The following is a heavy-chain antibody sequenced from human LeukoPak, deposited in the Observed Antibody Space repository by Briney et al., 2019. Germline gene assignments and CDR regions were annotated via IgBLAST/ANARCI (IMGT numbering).Heavy chain of an antibody. Sequence: GGSLRLSCAASGFTFSSYSMNWVRQAPEKGLEWVSSISSSSSYIYYADSVKGRFTISRDNAKNSLYLQMNSLRAEDTAVYYCARDPHYYDSSGYSVNWFDPWGQGTLVTVSS. D-gene: IGHD3-22*01. CDR3: ARDPHYYDSSGYSVNWFDP. V-gene: IGHV3-21*01. J-gene: IGHJ5*02. CDR2: ISSSSSYI. CDR1: GFTFSSYS.